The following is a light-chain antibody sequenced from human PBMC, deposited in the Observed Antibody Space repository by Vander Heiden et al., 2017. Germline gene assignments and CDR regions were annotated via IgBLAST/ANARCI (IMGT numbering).Light chain of an antibody. J-gene: IGKJ3*01. Sequence: DIQMTQSPSSLSASVGDRVTITCRASQSISSYLNWYQQKPGKAPKLLIYAASSLQSGVPSRFSGSGSGTDFTRTISSLKPEDFATYYCQQSYRTQQITFGPGTKVDIK. CDR2: AAS. CDR1: QSISSY. V-gene: IGKV1-39*01. CDR3: QQSYRTQQIT.